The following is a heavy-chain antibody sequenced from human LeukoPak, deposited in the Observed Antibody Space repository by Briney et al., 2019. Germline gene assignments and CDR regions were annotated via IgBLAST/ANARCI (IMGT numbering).Heavy chain of an antibody. CDR3: ARGGIGSAWVN. Sequence: GGSLRLSCAASGFQFDTYAMNWARQPPGKGLEWISYISSGSADLYYADSVKGRFTTSRDNARNSLFLQMNSLRDEDTAIYYCARGGIGSAWVNWGQGTLVTVAS. CDR2: ISSGSADL. V-gene: IGHV3-48*02. D-gene: IGHD6-25*01. CDR1: GFQFDTYA. J-gene: IGHJ4*02.